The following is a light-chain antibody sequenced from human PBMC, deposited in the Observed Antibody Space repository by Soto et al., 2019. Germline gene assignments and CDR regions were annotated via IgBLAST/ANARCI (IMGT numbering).Light chain of an antibody. CDR1: SSDVGGYNY. J-gene: IGLJ1*01. CDR2: EVS. Sequence: QSALTQPASVSGSPGQSITISCTGTSSDVGGYNYVSWYQQHPGKAPKLRISEVSNRPSGVSNRFSGSKSGNTASLTISGLQAEDEADYYCSSYTSSTTYVFGTGTQLTVL. V-gene: IGLV2-14*01. CDR3: SSYTSSTTYV.